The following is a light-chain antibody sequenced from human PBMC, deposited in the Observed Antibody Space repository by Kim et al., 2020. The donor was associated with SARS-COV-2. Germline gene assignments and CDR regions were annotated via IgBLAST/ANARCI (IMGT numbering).Light chain of an antibody. CDR3: AAWDNSLNGVV. CDR1: NSNIGSDT. CDR2: SNN. Sequence: QSVLTQPPSASGTPGQRVTISCSGSNSNIGSDTVNWYQHLPGTAPKLLIYSNNQRPSGVPDRFSGSKSATSASLAISGLQSEDEADYYCAAWDNSLNGVVFGGGTQLTVL. J-gene: IGLJ2*01. V-gene: IGLV1-44*01.